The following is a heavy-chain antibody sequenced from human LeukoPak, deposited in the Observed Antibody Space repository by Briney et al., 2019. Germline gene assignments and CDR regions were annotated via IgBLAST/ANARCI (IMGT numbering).Heavy chain of an antibody. J-gene: IGHJ4*02. CDR3: ARPTPDTVMGTTH. V-gene: IGHV3-11*01. CDR1: GFTFSDYY. D-gene: IGHD5-18*01. CDR2: ISSSGSTI. Sequence: GGSLRLSCAASGFTFSDYYMSWIRQAPGKGLEWVSYISSSGSTIYYADSVKGRFTISRDNAKNSLYLQMNSLRAEGTAVYYCARPTPDTVMGTTHWGQGTLVTVSS.